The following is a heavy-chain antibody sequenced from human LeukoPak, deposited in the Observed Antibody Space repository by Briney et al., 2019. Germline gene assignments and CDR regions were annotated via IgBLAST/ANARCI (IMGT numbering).Heavy chain of an antibody. CDR1: GGSISSYY. J-gene: IGHJ3*02. V-gene: IGHV4-59*01. Sequence: PSETLSLTRTVSGGSISSYYWSWIRQPPGKGLEWIGYIYYSGSTNYNPSLKSRVTISVDTSKNQFSLKLSSVTAADTAVYYCARLSRLHAFDIWGQGTMVTVSS. D-gene: IGHD6-25*01. CDR3: ARLSRLHAFDI. CDR2: IYYSGST.